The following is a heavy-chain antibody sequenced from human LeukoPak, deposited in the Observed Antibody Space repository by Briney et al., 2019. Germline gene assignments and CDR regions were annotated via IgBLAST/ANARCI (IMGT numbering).Heavy chain of an antibody. CDR2: INTNTGNP. Sequence: ASVKVSCKASGYTFTSYAMNWVRQAPGQGLEWMGWINTNTGNPTYAQGFTGRFVFSLDTSVSTAYLQISSLKAEDTAVYYCARGDPSDYYYYMDVWGKGTTVTVSS. V-gene: IGHV7-4-1*02. J-gene: IGHJ6*03. CDR1: GYTFTSYA. CDR3: ARGDPSDYYYYMDV.